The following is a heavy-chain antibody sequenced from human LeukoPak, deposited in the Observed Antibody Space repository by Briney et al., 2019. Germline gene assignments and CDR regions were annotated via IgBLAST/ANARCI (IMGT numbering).Heavy chain of an antibody. CDR2: ISSSSSYI. Sequence: GGSLRLSCAASGFTFSSYSMNWVRQAPGKGLEWVSSISSSSSYIYYADSVKGRFTISRDNAKNSLYLQMNSLRAEDTAVYYWARDHPRYSSSSWYMDVWGKGTTVTVSS. D-gene: IGHD6-6*01. CDR1: GFTFSSYS. CDR3: ARDHPRYSSSSWYMDV. V-gene: IGHV3-21*01. J-gene: IGHJ6*03.